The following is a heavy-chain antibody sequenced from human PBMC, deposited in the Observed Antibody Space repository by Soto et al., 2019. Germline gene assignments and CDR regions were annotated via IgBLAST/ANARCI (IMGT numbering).Heavy chain of an antibody. J-gene: IGHJ4*02. Sequence: GESLKISCEGSGYNFASFWIGWVRQRPGKGLELVGIIYPGDSDTRYGPSFQGQVTISADRSISTASLQWRSLTASDTATYYCARMMAASGTAFDYWGQGALVTVSS. V-gene: IGHV5-51*01. CDR1: GYNFASFW. CDR3: ARMMAASGTAFDY. D-gene: IGHD6-13*01. CDR2: IYPGDSDT.